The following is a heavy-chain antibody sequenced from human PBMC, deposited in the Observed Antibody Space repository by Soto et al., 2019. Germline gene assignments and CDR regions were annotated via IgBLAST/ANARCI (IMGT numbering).Heavy chain of an antibody. CDR3: ARVGGIQLWLDY. CDR1: GGSISSGGYY. J-gene: IGHJ4*02. CDR2: IYYRGST. V-gene: IGHV4-31*03. Sequence: QVQLQESGPGLVKPSQTLSITCTVSGGSISSGGYYWSWIRQHPGKGLEWIGYIYYRGSTYYNPSLKSRVTISVGTSNNQFSLKLSSVTAADTAVYYCARVGGIQLWLDYWGQGTLVTVSS. D-gene: IGHD5-18*01.